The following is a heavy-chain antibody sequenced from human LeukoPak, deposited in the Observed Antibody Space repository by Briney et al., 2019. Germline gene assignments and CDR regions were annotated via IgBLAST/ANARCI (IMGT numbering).Heavy chain of an antibody. V-gene: IGHV4-39*01. J-gene: IGHJ4*02. CDR3: ARRTSNPVGAIDY. CDR1: GGSISISYYY. D-gene: IGHD1-26*01. CDR2: ISYSGT. Sequence: PSETLSLTCTVSGGSISISYYYWGWIRQPPGRGLEWIGTISYSGTYYNPSLKSRLTVSVDTSKNHFSLNLRSVTAADTAVYYCARRTSNPVGAIDYWGQGTLVSVSS.